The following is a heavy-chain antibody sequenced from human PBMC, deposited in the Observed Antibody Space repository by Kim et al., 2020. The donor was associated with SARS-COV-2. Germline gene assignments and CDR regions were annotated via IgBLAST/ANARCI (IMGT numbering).Heavy chain of an antibody. D-gene: IGHD6-19*01. Sequence: GGSLRLSCAASGFTFSNYGLVWVRQAPGKRLEWVSSISGSTDYIYYADSVSGRFTISRDNDKNSLYLQMDNLRGDDTAVYYCAVEGSGWYFSAWGQGALV. CDR3: AVEGSGWYFSA. CDR1: GFTFSNYG. V-gene: IGHV3-21*01. CDR2: ISGSTDYI. J-gene: IGHJ5*02.